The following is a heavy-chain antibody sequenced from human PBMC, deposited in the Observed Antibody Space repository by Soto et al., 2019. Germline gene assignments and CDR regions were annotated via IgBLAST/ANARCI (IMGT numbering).Heavy chain of an antibody. V-gene: IGHV1-2*04. J-gene: IGHJ4*02. CDR2: INPNSGGT. CDR1: GYTFTGYY. CDR3: ARSRNSSTSCRFDY. D-gene: IGHD2-2*01. Sequence: ASVKVSCKASGYTFTGYYMHWVRQAPGQGLEWMGWINPNSGGTNYAQKFQGWFTMTRDTSISTAYMELSRLRSDDTAVYYCARSRNSSTSCRFDYWGQGTLVTVSS.